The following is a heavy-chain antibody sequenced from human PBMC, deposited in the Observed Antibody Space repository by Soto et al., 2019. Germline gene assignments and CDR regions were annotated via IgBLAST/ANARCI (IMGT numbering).Heavy chain of an antibody. J-gene: IGHJ6*02. D-gene: IGHD2-2*01. CDR2: ISYDGSNK. Sequence: QVQLVESGGGVVQPGRSLRLSCAASGFTFSSYAMHWVRQAPGKGLEWVAVISYDGSNKYYADSVKGRFTISRDNSKNTLYLQMNSLRAEDTAVYYCASALVPAAISLYYYYGMDVWGQGTTVTVSS. V-gene: IGHV3-30-3*01. CDR1: GFTFSSYA. CDR3: ASALVPAAISLYYYYGMDV.